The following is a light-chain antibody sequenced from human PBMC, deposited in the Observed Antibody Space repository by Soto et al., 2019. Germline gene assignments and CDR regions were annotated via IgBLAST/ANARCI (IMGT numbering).Light chain of an antibody. J-gene: IGLJ1*01. CDR1: SGDIGSYNR. CDR3: SSYTNINTRACV. CDR2: EVT. Sequence: QSALTQPASVSGSPGQSITISGTGTSGDIGSYNRVSWYQQHPGKAPKLIIYEVTDRPSGVSNRFSGSKSGNTASLTISGLQADDESEYYCSSYTNINTRACVFGTGTKVTVL. V-gene: IGLV2-14*01.